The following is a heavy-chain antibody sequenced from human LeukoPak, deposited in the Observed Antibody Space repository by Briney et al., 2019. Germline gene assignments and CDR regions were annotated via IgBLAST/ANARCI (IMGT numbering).Heavy chain of an antibody. Sequence: PGRSLRLSCAASGFTFSSYAMHWVRQAPGKGLEWVAVISYDGSNKYYADSVKGRFTISRDNSKNTLYLQMNSLRAEDTAVYYCAKAGGDGYNYFDYWGQGTLVTVSS. CDR2: ISYDGSNK. CDR3: AKAGGDGYNYFDY. V-gene: IGHV3-30*04. D-gene: IGHD5-24*01. CDR1: GFTFSSYA. J-gene: IGHJ4*02.